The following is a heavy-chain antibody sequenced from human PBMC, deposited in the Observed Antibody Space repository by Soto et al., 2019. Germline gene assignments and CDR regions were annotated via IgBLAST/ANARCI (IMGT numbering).Heavy chain of an antibody. CDR1: GYTFTSYD. V-gene: IGHV1-8*01. D-gene: IGHD2-2*01. CDR2: MNPNSGNT. Sequence: ASVKVSCKASGYTFTSYDINWVRQATGQGLEWMGWMNPNSGNTGYAQKFQGRVTMTRNTSISTAYMELSSLRSEDTAVYYCASGGPTSPDMDVWGKGTTVTVSS. CDR3: ASGGPTSPDMDV. J-gene: IGHJ6*03.